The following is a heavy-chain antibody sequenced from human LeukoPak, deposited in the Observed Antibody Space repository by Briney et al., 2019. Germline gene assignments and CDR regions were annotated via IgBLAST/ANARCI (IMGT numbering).Heavy chain of an antibody. Sequence: PGGSLRLSCAASGFTFSSYAMSWVRQAPGKGLEWVSAISGSGGSTYYADSVKGRFTISRDDSKNTLYLQMNSLRAEDTAVYYCAKRPHGSGSYYFDYWGQGTLVTVSS. CDR1: GFTFSSYA. V-gene: IGHV3-23*01. D-gene: IGHD3-10*01. CDR3: AKRPHGSGSYYFDY. CDR2: ISGSGGST. J-gene: IGHJ4*02.